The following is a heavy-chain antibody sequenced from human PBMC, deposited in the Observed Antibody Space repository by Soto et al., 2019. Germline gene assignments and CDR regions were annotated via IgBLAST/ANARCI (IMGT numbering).Heavy chain of an antibody. CDR1: GGTFSSYT. CDR3: ARAGGKMATAAGDY. D-gene: IGHD6-25*01. Sequence: QVQLVQSGAEVKKPGSSVKVSCKASGGTFSSYTISWVRQAPGQGLEWMGRIIPILGIANYAQKFQGRVTITADKSTSTASMELSSLRSEDTAVYYCARAGGKMATAAGDYWGQGTLVTVAS. CDR2: IIPILGIA. V-gene: IGHV1-69*02. J-gene: IGHJ4*02.